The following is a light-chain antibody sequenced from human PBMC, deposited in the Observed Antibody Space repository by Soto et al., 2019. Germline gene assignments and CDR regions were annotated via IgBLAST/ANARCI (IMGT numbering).Light chain of an antibody. CDR2: GAS. CDR1: QSVTGNY. V-gene: IGKV3-20*01. CDR3: QQYDSSPLYT. Sequence: EVVWTQSPGTLSVSPGERATLYCGASQSVTGNYLAWYQQKPGQAPRLLIYGASSRATGIPDRFSGSGSGTDFTLTISRLEPEDFAVYYCQQYDSSPLYTFGQGTRLEIK. J-gene: IGKJ5*01.